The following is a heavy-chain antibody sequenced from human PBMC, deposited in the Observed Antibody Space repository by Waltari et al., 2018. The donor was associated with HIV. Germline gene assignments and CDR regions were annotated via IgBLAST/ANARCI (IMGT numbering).Heavy chain of an antibody. J-gene: IGHJ6*02. D-gene: IGHD2-15*01. CDR2: IIPIFGTA. CDR3: ARVLGYCSGGSCQRYYYYGMDL. CDR1: GGTFSSYA. V-gene: IGHV1-69*06. Sequence: QVQLVQSGAEVKKPGSSVKVSCKASGGTFSSYAISWVRQAPGQGLEWMGGIIPIFGTANYAQKCQGRVTITADKSTSTAYMELSSLRSEDTAVYYCARVLGYCSGGSCQRYYYYGMDLFGQGTTVTVSS.